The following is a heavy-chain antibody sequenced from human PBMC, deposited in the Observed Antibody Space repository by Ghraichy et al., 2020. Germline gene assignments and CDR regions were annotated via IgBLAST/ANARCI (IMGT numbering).Heavy chain of an antibody. V-gene: IGHV3-53*01. CDR2: IYGGGNT. CDR1: EFTVSSNY. CDR3: ARATGVAARRGVIASHWYFDL. D-gene: IGHD2-21*01. Sequence: GGSLRLSCAAAEFTVSSNYMSWVRQAPGKGLEWVSVIYGGGNTYYTDSVKGRFTISRDNSKNTLFLQMNSLRAEDTAVYYCARATGVAARRGVIASHWYFDLWGRGTLVTVSS. J-gene: IGHJ2*01.